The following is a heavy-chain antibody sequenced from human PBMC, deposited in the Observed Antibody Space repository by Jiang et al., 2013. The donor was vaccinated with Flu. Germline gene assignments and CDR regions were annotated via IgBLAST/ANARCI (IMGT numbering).Heavy chain of an antibody. CDR1: GGSISSGGYS. V-gene: IGHV4-30-2*01. CDR2: IYHSGST. J-gene: IGHJ4*02. CDR3: ARGHSSSWYTFDY. D-gene: IGHD6-13*01. Sequence: SLTCAVSGGSISSGGYSWSWIRQPPGKGLEWIGYIYHSGSTYYNPSLKSRVTISVDRSKNQFSLKLSSVTAADTAVYYCARGHSSSWYTFDYWGQGTLVTVSS.